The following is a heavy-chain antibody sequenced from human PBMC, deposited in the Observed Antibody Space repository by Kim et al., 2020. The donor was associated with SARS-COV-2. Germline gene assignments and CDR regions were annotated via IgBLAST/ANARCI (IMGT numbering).Heavy chain of an antibody. Sequence: GESLKISCKGLGYSFPNSGMAWFGQFPGKGRRWMGISYFGAPIVRFSPSFQAQVTISADNSISTAYLQWSSLKASDTAIYYCARRRPALNPYYFDYWGQGTLVTVSS. CDR1: GYSFPNSG. CDR3: ARRRPALNPYYFDY. J-gene: IGHJ4*02. CDR2: SYFGAPIV. V-gene: IGHV5-51*01. D-gene: IGHD2-2*01.